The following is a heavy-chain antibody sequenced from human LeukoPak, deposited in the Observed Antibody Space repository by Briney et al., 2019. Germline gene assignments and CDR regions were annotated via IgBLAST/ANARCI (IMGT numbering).Heavy chain of an antibody. J-gene: IGHJ3*02. D-gene: IGHD2-15*01. V-gene: IGHV4-39*07. CDR2: INHSGST. Sequence: SETLSLTCTVSGGSISSSSYYWNWIRQSPGKGLEWIGEINHSGSTNSNPSLKSRVTILIDTSKNQFSLKLSSVTAADTAVYYCARFPCSGDSCYSGIRAFDIWGQGTMVIVSS. CDR3: ARFPCSGDSCYSGIRAFDI. CDR1: GGSISSSSYY.